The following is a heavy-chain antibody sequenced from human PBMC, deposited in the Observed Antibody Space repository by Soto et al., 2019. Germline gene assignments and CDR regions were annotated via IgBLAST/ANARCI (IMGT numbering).Heavy chain of an antibody. V-gene: IGHV5-51*01. CDR1: GYTFTNYW. Sequence: PGESLKISCEGSGYTFTNYWIAWVRLMPGKALEWMGIIYPGDSDTTYSPSFEGQVTISADKSISTTYLQWSSLKASDTAIYYCARLFPYYYHYNGMDVWGQGTTVTVSS. D-gene: IGHD2-21*01. CDR2: IYPGDSDT. CDR3: ARLFPYYYHYNGMDV. J-gene: IGHJ6*02.